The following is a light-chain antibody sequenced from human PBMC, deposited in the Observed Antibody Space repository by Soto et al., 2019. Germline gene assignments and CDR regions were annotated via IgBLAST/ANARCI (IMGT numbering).Light chain of an antibody. V-gene: IGKV1-39*01. CDR3: QQSYSTLLIT. J-gene: IGKJ5*01. CDR2: GTS. CDR1: QAINTY. Sequence: DIQMTQSPSFLSASVGDRVTISWRASQAINTYLNWYQQKPGKAPKLLIYGTSDLQNGVPSRFSAGGSGTDFTLTISSLQPEDFATYYCQQSYSTLLITFGQGTRLEV.